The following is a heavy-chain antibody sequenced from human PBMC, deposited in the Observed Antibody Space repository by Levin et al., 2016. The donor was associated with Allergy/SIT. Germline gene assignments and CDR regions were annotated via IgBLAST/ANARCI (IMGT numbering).Heavy chain of an antibody. CDR3: ARQGRAARGAFDI. V-gene: IGHV5-51*01. CDR2: IYPGDSDT. Sequence: KVSCKGSGYSFTSYWIGWVRQMPGKGLEWMGIIYPGDSDTRYSPSFQGQVTISADKSISTAYLQWSSLKASDTAMYYCARQGRAARGAFDIWGQGTMVTVSS. CDR1: GYSFTSYW. D-gene: IGHD6-6*01. J-gene: IGHJ3*02.